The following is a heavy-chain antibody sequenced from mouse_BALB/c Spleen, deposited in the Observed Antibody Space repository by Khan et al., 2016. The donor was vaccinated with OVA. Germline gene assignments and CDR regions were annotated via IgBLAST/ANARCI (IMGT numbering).Heavy chain of an antibody. V-gene: IGHV2-4-1*01. CDR1: GFSLTTYG. Sequence: QVQLKESGPGLLQPSQNLSITCTVSGFSLTTYGVHWVRQSPGKGLEWLGLIWSGGNKDYNAAFISRLSISKDNSKSQVFFKMNSLQEDDTAIYYCARNSYMYDFTYWGQGTLVTVSA. CDR3: ARNSYMYDFTY. CDR2: IWSGGNK. D-gene: IGHD2-14*01. J-gene: IGHJ3*01.